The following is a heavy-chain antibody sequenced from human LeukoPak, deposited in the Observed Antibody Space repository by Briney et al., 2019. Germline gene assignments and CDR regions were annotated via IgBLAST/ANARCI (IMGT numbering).Heavy chain of an antibody. V-gene: IGHV1-18*01. D-gene: IGHD1-26*01. CDR2: VSTYNGNT. Sequence: GASVKVSCKASGYTFTSYGITWVRQAPGQGLEWMGWVSTYNGNTNYAQKLQGRVTMTTDTSTSTAYMELRSLRSDDTAVYYCARGVVGATLDDYWGQGTLVTVSS. CDR1: GYTFTSYG. CDR3: ARGVVGATLDDY. J-gene: IGHJ4*02.